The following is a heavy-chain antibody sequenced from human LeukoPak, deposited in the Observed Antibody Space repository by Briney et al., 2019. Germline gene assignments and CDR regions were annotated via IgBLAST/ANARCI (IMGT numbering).Heavy chain of an antibody. Sequence: GGSLRLSCAASGFTFSDYAMSWVRQAPGTGLEWVSTISGGGGTTYYADSVKGRFTISRDNSKNTLYLQMNSLRPEDTAVYYCAKLHNLNCDYWGLGTLATVSS. CDR2: ISGGGGTT. J-gene: IGHJ4*02. D-gene: IGHD1-14*01. CDR3: AKLHNLNCDY. CDR1: GFTFSDYA. V-gene: IGHV3-23*01.